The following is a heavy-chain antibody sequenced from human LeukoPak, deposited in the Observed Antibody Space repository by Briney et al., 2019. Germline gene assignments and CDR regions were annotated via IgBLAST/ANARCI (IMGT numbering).Heavy chain of an antibody. CDR1: GGTFSSYA. Sequence: GASVKVSCKASGGTFSSYAISWVRQAPGQGLEWMGGIIPIFGTANYAQKFQGRVTITADKSTSTAYMELSSLRSEDTAVYYCARGSYYYDSRPWFDPWGQGTLVTVSS. D-gene: IGHD3-22*01. V-gene: IGHV1-69*06. J-gene: IGHJ5*02. CDR2: IIPIFGTA. CDR3: ARGSYYYDSRPWFDP.